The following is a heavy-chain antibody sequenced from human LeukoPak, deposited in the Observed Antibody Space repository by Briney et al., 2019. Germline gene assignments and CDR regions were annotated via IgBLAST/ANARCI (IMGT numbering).Heavy chain of an antibody. CDR1: GYTFTGYY. V-gene: IGHV1-2*02. D-gene: IGHD3-22*01. CDR2: INPNSGGT. Sequence: GASVKVSCKASGYTFTGYYMHWVRQAPGQGLEWMGWINPNSGGTNYAQKFQGRVTMTRDTSISTAYMELSSLRSEDTAVYYCARGGDYYDSSGYYPPFDYWGQGTLVTVSS. CDR3: ARGGDYYDSSGYYPPFDY. J-gene: IGHJ4*02.